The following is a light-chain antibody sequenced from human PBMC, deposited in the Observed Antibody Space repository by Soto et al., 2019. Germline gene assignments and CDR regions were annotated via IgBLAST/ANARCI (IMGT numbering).Light chain of an antibody. J-gene: IGKJ4*01. CDR2: ATS. V-gene: IGKV3-11*01. CDR3: PNYNDFPLT. Sequence: IVLSRCAVTRSLSPWEIAALSGSASQSVRSDLSWYQQQPGHAPRLLIYATSKRATATPARFSGSGSGTAFTLTIRRLQSEDFAFYYCPNYNDFPLTFGGGTKVDIK. CDR1: QSVRSD.